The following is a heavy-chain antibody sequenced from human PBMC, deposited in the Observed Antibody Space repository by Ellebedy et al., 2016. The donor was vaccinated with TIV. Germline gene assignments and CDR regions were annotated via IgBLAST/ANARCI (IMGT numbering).Heavy chain of an antibody. CDR1: GFTFSSYG. J-gene: IGHJ5*01. CDR3: AKYSQGGYDLPLDS. D-gene: IGHD5-12*01. Sequence: GESLKISCAASGFTFSSYGMHWVRQAPGKGLEWVAAISYHESNKWYADSVRGRFTVSRDNSKNTLFLQLTSLRAEDTALYYCAKYSQGGYDLPLDSWGQGTRVTVSS. CDR2: ISYHESNK. V-gene: IGHV3-30*18.